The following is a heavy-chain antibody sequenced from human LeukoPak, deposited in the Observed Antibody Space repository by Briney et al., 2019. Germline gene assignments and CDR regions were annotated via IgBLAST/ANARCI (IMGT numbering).Heavy chain of an antibody. Sequence: PSETLSLTCAVYGGSFSGYYWSWIRQPPGKELEWIGEINHSGSTNYNPSLKSRVTISVDTSKNQFSLKLSSVTAADTAVYYCARGGGQFGTRYYYYGMDVWGQGTTVTVSS. D-gene: IGHD3-10*01. J-gene: IGHJ6*02. CDR3: ARGGGQFGTRYYYYGMDV. CDR2: INHSGST. CDR1: GGSFSGYY. V-gene: IGHV4-34*01.